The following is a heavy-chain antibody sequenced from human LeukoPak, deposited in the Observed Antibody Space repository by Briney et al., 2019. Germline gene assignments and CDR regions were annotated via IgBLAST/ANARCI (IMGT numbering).Heavy chain of an antibody. CDR2: IYSGGST. V-gene: IGHV3-53*01. Sequence: GGSLRLSCAASGFTFSGYPIHWVRQAPGKGLEWVSVIYSGGSTYYADSVKGRFTISRDNTKNTPYLQMNSLRAEDTAVYYCARPSAAAAAGTIGDSYYYGMDVWGQGTTVTVSS. J-gene: IGHJ6*02. D-gene: IGHD6-13*01. CDR3: ARPSAAAAAGTIGDSYYYGMDV. CDR1: GFTFSGYP.